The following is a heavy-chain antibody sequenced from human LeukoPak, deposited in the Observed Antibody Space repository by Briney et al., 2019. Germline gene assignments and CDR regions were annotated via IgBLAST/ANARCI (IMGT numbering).Heavy chain of an antibody. D-gene: IGHD2-15*01. Sequence: GGSLRLSCAAPGFTFSSYSMSWVRQAPGKGLEWVSYISSSSSTIHYADSVKGRFTISRDNAKSSLYLQMNSLRAEDTAVYYCARTMAAAAGLYYFDYWGQGTLVTVSS. V-gene: IGHV3-48*01. CDR1: GFTFSSYS. CDR3: ARTMAAAAGLYYFDY. CDR2: ISSSSSTI. J-gene: IGHJ4*02.